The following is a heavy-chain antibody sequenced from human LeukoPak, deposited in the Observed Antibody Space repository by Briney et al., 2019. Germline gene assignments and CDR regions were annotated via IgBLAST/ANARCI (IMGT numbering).Heavy chain of an antibody. J-gene: IGHJ4*02. D-gene: IGHD4-17*01. CDR1: GFTFSSYA. Sequence: GGSLRLSCAASGFTFSSYATSWVRQAPGKGLEWVSAISGSGGSTYYADSVKGRFTISRDNSKNTLYLQMNSLRAEDTAVYYCAKDHDVYGDSFDYWGQGTLVTVSS. CDR2: ISGSGGST. V-gene: IGHV3-23*01. CDR3: AKDHDVYGDSFDY.